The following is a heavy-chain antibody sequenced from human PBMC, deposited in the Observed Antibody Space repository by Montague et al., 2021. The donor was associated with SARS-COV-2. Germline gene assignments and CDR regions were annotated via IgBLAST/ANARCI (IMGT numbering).Heavy chain of an antibody. D-gene: IGHD3-10*01. CDR3: ARVRYYGSGTSLGMDV. Sequence: SETLSLTCAVYGGSFSGYCWSWIRQPPGKGLEWIGEINHSGSTNYNPSLKSLVTISVDTSKNQFSLKLSSVTAADTAVYYCARVRYYGSGTSLGMDVWGQGTTVTVSS. CDR1: GGSFSGYC. J-gene: IGHJ6*02. V-gene: IGHV4-34*01. CDR2: INHSGST.